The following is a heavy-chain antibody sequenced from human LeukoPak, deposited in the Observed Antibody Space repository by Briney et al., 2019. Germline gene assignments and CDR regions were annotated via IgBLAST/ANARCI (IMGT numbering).Heavy chain of an antibody. CDR3: ARGPPDTGDFDY. CDR2: MSPKSGDT. CDR1: GYTFTSYD. V-gene: IGHV1-8*01. D-gene: IGHD7-27*01. J-gene: IGHJ4*02. Sequence: ASVKVSCKASGYTFTSYDFNWMRQATGQGLEWMGWMSPKSGDTGYAQKFQGRVTMTRDTSTSTAYMELSSLRSEDTAVYYCARGPPDTGDFDYWGQGTPVTVSS.